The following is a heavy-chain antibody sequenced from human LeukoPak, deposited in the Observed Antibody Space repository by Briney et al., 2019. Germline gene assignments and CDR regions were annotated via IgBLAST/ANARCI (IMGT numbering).Heavy chain of an antibody. Sequence: GGSLRLSCAASGFTFSSYEMNWVRQAPGKGLEWVSYISSSGSTTYYADSVKGRFTISRDNAKNSLYLQMNSLRAEDTAVYYCARKLPEGFDYWGQGTLVTVSS. J-gene: IGHJ4*02. CDR1: GFTFSSYE. D-gene: IGHD3-10*01. CDR3: ARKLPEGFDY. CDR2: ISSSGSTT. V-gene: IGHV3-48*03.